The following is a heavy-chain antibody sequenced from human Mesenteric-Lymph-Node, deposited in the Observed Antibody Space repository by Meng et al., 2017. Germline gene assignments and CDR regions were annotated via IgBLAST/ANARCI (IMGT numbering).Heavy chain of an antibody. D-gene: IGHD1-26*01. CDR1: GYTFTSYY. J-gene: IGHJ6*02. CDR2: INPSGGST. Sequence: ASVKVSCKASGYTFTSYYMHWVRQAPGQGLEWMGIINPSGGSTSYAQKFRGRVTMTRDTSTSTVYMELSSLRSEDTAVYYCARDLALPSGSYSMAYYYGMDVWGQGTTVTVSS. V-gene: IGHV1-46*01. CDR3: ARDLALPSGSYSMAYYYGMDV.